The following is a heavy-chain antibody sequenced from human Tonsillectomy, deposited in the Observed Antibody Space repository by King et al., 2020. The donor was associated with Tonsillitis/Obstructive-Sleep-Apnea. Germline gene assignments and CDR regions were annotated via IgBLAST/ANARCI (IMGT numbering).Heavy chain of an antibody. V-gene: IGHV4-59*01. Sequence: PLQESGPGLVKPSETLSLTCTVSGGSISSYYWSWIRQPPGKGLEWIGYIYYSGSTKYNPSLKSRVTISVDTPNNQFSLKLNSVTAADTAVYYCASHYYGSESRIDHWGQGTLVTVSS. CDR1: GGSISSYY. J-gene: IGHJ4*02. CDR3: ASHYYGSESRIDH. D-gene: IGHD3-10*01. CDR2: IYYSGST.